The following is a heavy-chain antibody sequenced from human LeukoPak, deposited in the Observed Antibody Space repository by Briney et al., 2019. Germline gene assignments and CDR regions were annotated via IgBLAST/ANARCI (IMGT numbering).Heavy chain of an antibody. D-gene: IGHD3-10*01. Sequence: ASVKVSCKTSAYTFAIYGFTLVRHAPGQGLEWMGCISTYNGHTNDAQKLQGRDTMNTDTSTSTAYMELRTLRSDDTAVYYCARQVDYTMAHPDYWGQGTLVTVSS. J-gene: IGHJ4*02. V-gene: IGHV1-18*01. CDR3: ARQVDYTMAHPDY. CDR2: ISTYNGHT. CDR1: AYTFAIYG.